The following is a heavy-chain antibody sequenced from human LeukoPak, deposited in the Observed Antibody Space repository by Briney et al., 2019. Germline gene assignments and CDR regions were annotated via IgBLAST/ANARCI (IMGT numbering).Heavy chain of an antibody. V-gene: IGHV3-30*04. Sequence: PGGSLRLSCAASGFTFSSYAMHWVRQAPGKGLEWVAVISYDGSNKYYADSVKGRFTISRDNSKNTLYLQMNSLRAEGTAVYYCARGVSTEYFQHWGQGTLVTVSS. CDR3: ARGVSTEYFQH. CDR1: GFTFSSYA. D-gene: IGHD5/OR15-5a*01. CDR2: ISYDGSNK. J-gene: IGHJ1*01.